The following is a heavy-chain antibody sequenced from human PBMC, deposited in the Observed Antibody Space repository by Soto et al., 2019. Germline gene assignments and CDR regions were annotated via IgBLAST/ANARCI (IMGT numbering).Heavy chain of an antibody. Sequence: PGGSLRLSCAASGFTFSRDWMHWVRQAPGKGLVWVSRINSDGSSTSYADSVKGRFTISRDNAKNTLYLQMNSLRAEDTAVYYCALKHSSTWAYYYYYMDVWGKGTTVTVSS. D-gene: IGHD6-13*01. J-gene: IGHJ6*03. V-gene: IGHV3-74*01. CDR3: ALKHSSTWAYYYYYMDV. CDR1: GFTFSRDW. CDR2: INSDGSST.